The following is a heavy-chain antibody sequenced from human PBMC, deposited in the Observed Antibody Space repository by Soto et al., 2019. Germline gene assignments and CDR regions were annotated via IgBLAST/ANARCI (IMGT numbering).Heavy chain of an antibody. D-gene: IGHD3-16*02. CDR2: ISYDGSNK. CDR3: AKGIVYFDY. CDR1: GFTFSSYG. Sequence: GGALRLSCAASGFTFSSYGMHWVRQAPGKGLEWVAVISYDGSNKYYADSVKGRFTISRDNSKNTLYLQMNSLRAEDTAVYYCAKGIVYFDYWGQGTLVTVSS. V-gene: IGHV3-30*18. J-gene: IGHJ4*02.